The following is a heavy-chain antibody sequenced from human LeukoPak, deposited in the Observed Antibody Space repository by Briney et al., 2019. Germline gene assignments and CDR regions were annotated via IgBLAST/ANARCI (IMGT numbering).Heavy chain of an antibody. CDR2: ISSGSSSI. J-gene: IGHJ6*02. Sequence: GGSLRLSCATSGFTFSSYSMNWVRQAPGKGLEWVSYISSGSSSIFYADSVKGRFTISRDKAKNSLYLQMNSLRDEDTAVYYCARFQSTWDYGMDVWGQGTTVTVSS. CDR3: ARFQSTWDYGMDV. D-gene: IGHD5/OR15-5a*01. CDR1: GFTFSSYS. V-gene: IGHV3-48*02.